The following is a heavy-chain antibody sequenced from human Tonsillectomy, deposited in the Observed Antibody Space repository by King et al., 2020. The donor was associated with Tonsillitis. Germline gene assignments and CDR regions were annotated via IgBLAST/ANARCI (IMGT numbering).Heavy chain of an antibody. CDR2: FDPEDGET. Sequence: QLVQSGAGVKKPGASVKVSCKVSGDSLTEFAMHWVRQAPGKGLEWMGGFDPEDGETSYAPKFQGRVSMTVAKSTDTAYMELSNLRSDDKAMYFCAIDLADNFPWPPPQRNWGQGTLVGVSS. J-gene: IGHJ1*01. V-gene: IGHV1-24*01. CDR1: GDSLTEFA. D-gene: IGHD1-20*01. CDR3: AIDLADNFPWPPPQRN.